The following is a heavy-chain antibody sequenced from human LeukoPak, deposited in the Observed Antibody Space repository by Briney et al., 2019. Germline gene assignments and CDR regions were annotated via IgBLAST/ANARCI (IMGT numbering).Heavy chain of an antibody. CDR3: ASRYETRYYYGSGSNSVDY. V-gene: IGHV3-30*04. CDR1: GFTFNSYA. D-gene: IGHD3-10*01. Sequence: GRSLRLSCAASGFTFNSYAMHWVRQAPGKGLEWVAVISYDGGNDYCADSVKGRFTISRDNSKNTLFLQMNSLRAEDTALYYCASRYETRYYYGSGSNSVDYWGQGTLVTVSS. CDR2: ISYDGGND. J-gene: IGHJ4*02.